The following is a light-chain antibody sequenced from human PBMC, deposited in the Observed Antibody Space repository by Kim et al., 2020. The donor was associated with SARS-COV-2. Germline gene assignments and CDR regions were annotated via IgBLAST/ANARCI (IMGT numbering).Light chain of an antibody. Sequence: QSVLTQPLSVSGSPGQSVTISCTGTTSDVGVYNYVSWYQHHPGKAPKLMIYDVSKRPSGVPDRFSGSKSGNTASLTISGLQPEDEADYYCCSYAGSSTWVFGGGTKVTVL. CDR3: CSYAGSSTWV. V-gene: IGLV2-11*01. CDR2: DVS. CDR1: TSDVGVYNY. J-gene: IGLJ3*02.